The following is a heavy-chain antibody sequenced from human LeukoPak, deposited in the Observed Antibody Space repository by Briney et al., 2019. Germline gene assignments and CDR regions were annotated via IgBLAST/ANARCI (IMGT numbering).Heavy chain of an antibody. J-gene: IGHJ5*02. CDR2: INPNSGGT. CDR1: GYTFTGYY. CDR3: ARDHDYGSGSAVESP. V-gene: IGHV1-2*02. D-gene: IGHD3-10*01. Sequence: GASVKVSCKASGYTFTGYYMHWVRQAPGQGLEWMGWINPNSGGTNYAQKFQGRVTMTRDTSISTAYMELSRLRSDDTAVYYCARDHDYGSGSAVESPWGQGTLVTVSS.